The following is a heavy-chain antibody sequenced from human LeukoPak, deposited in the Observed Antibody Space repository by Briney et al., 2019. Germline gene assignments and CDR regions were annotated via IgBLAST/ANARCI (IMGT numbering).Heavy chain of an antibody. J-gene: IGHJ4*02. D-gene: IGHD2-2*01. Sequence: PGGSLRLSCAASGFTFSSYAMSWVRQAPRKRLEWVSAINGSGGSTYYADSVKGRFTISRDNSKNTLYLQMNSLRAEDTTVYYCAKGRVPAASPPPDDYWGQGTLVTVSS. V-gene: IGHV3-23*01. CDR3: AKGRVPAASPPPDDY. CDR1: GFTFSSYA. CDR2: INGSGGST.